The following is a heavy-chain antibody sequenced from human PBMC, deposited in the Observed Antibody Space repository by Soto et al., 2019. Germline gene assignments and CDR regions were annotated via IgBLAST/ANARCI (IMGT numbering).Heavy chain of an antibody. CDR2: TYYKSKWNN. V-gene: IGHV6-1*01. J-gene: IGHJ4*02. CDR3: ARGAVADYSRVFDY. CDR1: GDSVSSNSAG. Sequence: SQTLSLTCVISGDSVSSNSAGWNWIRQSPSRGLEWLGRTYYKSKWNNDYALSVKSRITINLDTSKNQFSLQLNSVTPEDTAVYYCARGAVADYSRVFDYWGQGTLVTVSS. D-gene: IGHD6-19*01.